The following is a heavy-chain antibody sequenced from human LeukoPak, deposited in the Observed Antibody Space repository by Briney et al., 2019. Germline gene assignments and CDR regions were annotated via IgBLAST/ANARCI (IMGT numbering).Heavy chain of an antibody. D-gene: IGHD6-13*01. Sequence: GGSLRLSCAASGFTFSSYWMSWVRQAPGKGLEWVANIKQDGSEKYYVDSVKGRFTISRDNAKNSLYLQMNSLRAEDTAVYYCARGFYEQQLVSDEYFQHWGQGTLVTVSS. CDR1: GFTFSSYW. J-gene: IGHJ1*01. V-gene: IGHV3-7*01. CDR3: ARGFYEQQLVSDEYFQH. CDR2: IKQDGSEK.